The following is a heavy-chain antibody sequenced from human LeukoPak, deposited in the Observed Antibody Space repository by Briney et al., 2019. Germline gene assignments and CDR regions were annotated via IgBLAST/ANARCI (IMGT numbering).Heavy chain of an antibody. D-gene: IGHD6-13*01. Sequence: GGSLRLSCAASGFTFSSCAMSWVRQAPGEGLEWVSTISFGGATTYYADSVKGRFTISRDNSKNTLYLQMNSMRAEDTAIYYCAKSSYSSNWGYFDYWGQGTLVTVSS. CDR3: AKSSYSSNWGYFDY. J-gene: IGHJ4*02. CDR1: GFTFSSCA. CDR2: ISFGGATT. V-gene: IGHV3-23*01.